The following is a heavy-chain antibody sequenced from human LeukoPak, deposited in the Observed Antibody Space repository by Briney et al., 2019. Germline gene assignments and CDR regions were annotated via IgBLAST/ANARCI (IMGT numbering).Heavy chain of an antibody. D-gene: IGHD3-10*01. Sequence: ASVKVSCKASGYTFTSYDNNWVRQATGQGLEWMGWMNPNSGNTGYAQKFQGRVTMTRNTSISTAYMELSSLRSEDTAVYYCARGYHRYYYGSGRWYNWFDPWGQGTLVTVSS. V-gene: IGHV1-8*01. CDR3: ARGYHRYYYGSGRWYNWFDP. J-gene: IGHJ5*02. CDR1: GYTFTSYD. CDR2: MNPNSGNT.